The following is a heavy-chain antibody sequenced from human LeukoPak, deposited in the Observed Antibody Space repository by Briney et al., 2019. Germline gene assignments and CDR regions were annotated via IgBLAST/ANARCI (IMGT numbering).Heavy chain of an antibody. D-gene: IGHD6-13*01. CDR3: AGPGYSSSRYGPYYYYGMDV. Sequence: ASVKVSCKASGYTFTSYYMHWVRQAPGQGLEWMGIINPSGGSTSYAQKFQGRVTITADESTSTAYMELSSLRSEDTAVYYCAGPGYSSSRYGPYYYYGMDVWGQGTTVTVSS. CDR1: GYTFTSYY. V-gene: IGHV1-46*01. J-gene: IGHJ6*02. CDR2: INPSGGST.